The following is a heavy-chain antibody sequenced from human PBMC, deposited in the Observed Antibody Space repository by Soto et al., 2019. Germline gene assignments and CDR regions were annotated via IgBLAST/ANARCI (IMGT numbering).Heavy chain of an antibody. CDR1: GDSVSSNSAA. V-gene: IGHV6-1*01. Sequence: PSQTLSLTCAISGDSVSSNSAAWNWIRQSPSRGLEWLGRTYYRSKWYNDYAVSVKSRITINPDTSKNQFSLQLNSVTPEDTAVYYCARDERLFGQDYYYYGMDVWGQGTTVTAP. CDR2: TYYRSKWYN. CDR3: ARDERLFGQDYYYYGMDV. D-gene: IGHD3-10*01. J-gene: IGHJ6*02.